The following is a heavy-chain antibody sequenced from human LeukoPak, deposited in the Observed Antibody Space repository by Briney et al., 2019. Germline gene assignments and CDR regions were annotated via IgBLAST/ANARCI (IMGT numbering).Heavy chain of an antibody. J-gene: IGHJ6*03. CDR1: GYSIRSGYY. Sequence: SETLSLTCDVFGYSIRSGYYWGWIRQPPGKGLEWIGCIYHSGSTYYKPSLKSRVTISVDTSKNQLSLKLSSVTAADTAVYYCARFSGYSYYYMDVWGKGTTVTVSS. D-gene: IGHD3-22*01. CDR3: ARFSGYSYYYMDV. V-gene: IGHV4-38-2*01. CDR2: IYHSGST.